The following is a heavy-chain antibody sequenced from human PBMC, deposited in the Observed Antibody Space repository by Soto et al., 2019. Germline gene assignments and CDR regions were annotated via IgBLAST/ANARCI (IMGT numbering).Heavy chain of an antibody. CDR1: GGSISSSSYY. D-gene: IGHD3-22*01. J-gene: IGHJ3*02. CDR3: ARGTHYYDSSGPDIGAFDI. V-gene: IGHV4-39*07. Sequence: SETLSLTCTVSGGSISSSSYYWGWIRQPPGKGLEWIGSIYYSGNTYYNPSLKSRVTISVDTSKNQFSLKLSSVTAADTAVYYCARGTHYYDSSGPDIGAFDIWGQGTMVT. CDR2: IYYSGNT.